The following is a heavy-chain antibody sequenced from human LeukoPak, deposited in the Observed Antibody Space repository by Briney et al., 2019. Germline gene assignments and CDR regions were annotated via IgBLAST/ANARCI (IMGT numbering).Heavy chain of an antibody. J-gene: IGHJ5*02. CDR1: GGSFSGYY. CDR2: FNHSGST. Sequence: ETLSLTCAVYGGSFSGYYWSWIRQPPGKGLEWIGEFNHSGSTNYNPSLKSRVTISVDTSKDQFSLKLSSVTAADTAVYYCARVWSSIQLVYNWFDPWGQGTLVTVSS. V-gene: IGHV4-34*01. D-gene: IGHD5-18*01. CDR3: ARVWSSIQLVYNWFDP.